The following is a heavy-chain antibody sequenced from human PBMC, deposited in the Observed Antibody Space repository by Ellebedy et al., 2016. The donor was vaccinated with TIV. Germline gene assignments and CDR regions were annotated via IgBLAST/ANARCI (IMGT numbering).Heavy chain of an antibody. CDR3: ARHESSSGWQLRDNWFDP. V-gene: IGHV4-39*01. D-gene: IGHD6-19*01. J-gene: IGHJ5*02. CDR2: IYYSGST. Sequence: SETLSLXCTVSGGSISSSSYYWGWIRQPPGKGLEWIGSIYYSGSTYYNPSLKSRVTISVDTSKNQFSLKLSSVTAADTAVYYCARHESSSGWQLRDNWFDPWGQGTLVTVSS. CDR1: GGSISSSSYY.